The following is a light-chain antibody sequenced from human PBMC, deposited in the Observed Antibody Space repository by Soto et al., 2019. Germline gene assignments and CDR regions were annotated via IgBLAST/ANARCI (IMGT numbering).Light chain of an antibody. CDR3: QKYNSYWT. V-gene: IGKV1-5*03. J-gene: IGKJ1*01. Sequence: DIQMTQSPSTLSASVGDRVTITCRASQSINSWLAWYQQKPGKAPKLLIYKASTLESGVPSRFNGSGSGTEFTLTLSNLQPDDFATYYCQKYNSYWTFGQGTKVEIK. CDR1: QSINSW. CDR2: KAS.